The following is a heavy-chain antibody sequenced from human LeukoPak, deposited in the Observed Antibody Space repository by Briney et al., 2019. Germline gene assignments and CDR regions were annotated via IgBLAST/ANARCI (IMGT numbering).Heavy chain of an antibody. J-gene: IGHJ5*02. CDR2: ISSSSSYT. CDR3: AREGGYGSGRAWFDP. D-gene: IGHD3-10*01. Sequence: GGSLRRYCAASGFTFSDYYMTWIRQAPGKGLEWASYISSSSSYTEYGDSVKGLFTISKDNAKNSVYLQMNSLRADDTAVYYCAREGGYGSGRAWFDPWGQGTLVTLSS. V-gene: IGHV3-11*05. CDR1: GFTFSDYY.